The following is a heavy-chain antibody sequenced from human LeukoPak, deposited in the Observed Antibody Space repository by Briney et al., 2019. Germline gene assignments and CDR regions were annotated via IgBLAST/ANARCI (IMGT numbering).Heavy chain of an antibody. Sequence: SVKVSCKASGGTFSSYAISWVRQAPGQGLEWMGRIIPIFGTANYAQKFQGRVTITTDESTSTAYMELSSLRSEDTAVYYCARVYYDFWSGAHYYYMDAWGKGTTVTVSS. CDR2: IIPIFGTA. CDR3: ARVYYDFWSGAHYYYMDA. V-gene: IGHV1-69*05. D-gene: IGHD3-3*01. J-gene: IGHJ6*03. CDR1: GGTFSSYA.